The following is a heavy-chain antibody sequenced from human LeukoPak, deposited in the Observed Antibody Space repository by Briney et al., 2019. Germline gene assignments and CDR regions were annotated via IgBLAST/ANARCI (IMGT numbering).Heavy chain of an antibody. V-gene: IGHV3-33*01. D-gene: IGHD6-13*01. J-gene: IGHJ4*02. CDR3: ARDLIAAAGTNY. CDR1: GFTFSSYG. CDR2: IWYDGSNK. Sequence: PGGSLRLSCAASGFTFSSYGMHWVRQAPGKGLEWVAVIWYDGSNKYYADSVKGRFTISRDNSKNTLYLQMNSLRAEDTAVYYCARDLIAAAGTNYWGQGTLVTVSS.